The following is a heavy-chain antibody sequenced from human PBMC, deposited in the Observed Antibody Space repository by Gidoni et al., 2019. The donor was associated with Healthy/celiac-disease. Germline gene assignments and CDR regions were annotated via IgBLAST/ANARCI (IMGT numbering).Heavy chain of an antibody. Sequence: EVQLLESGGGLVQPGGSLRLSCAASGFTFSSYAMSWVRQAPGKGLEWVSAISGSGGSTYYADSVKGRFTISRDNSKNTLYLQMNSLRAEDTAVYYCAKDRYYYDSSGYPLFDYWGQGTLVTVSS. V-gene: IGHV3-23*01. CDR2: ISGSGGST. J-gene: IGHJ4*02. CDR3: AKDRYYYDSSGYPLFDY. CDR1: GFTFSSYA. D-gene: IGHD3-22*01.